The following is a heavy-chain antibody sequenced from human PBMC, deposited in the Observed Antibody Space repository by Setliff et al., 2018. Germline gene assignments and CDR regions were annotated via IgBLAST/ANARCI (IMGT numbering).Heavy chain of an antibody. CDR1: GFTVSSYA. J-gene: IGHJ4*02. CDR3: AKVLDTTGYYYFDF. V-gene: IGHV3-23*01. CDR2: ISGSGGST. D-gene: IGHD3-22*01. Sequence: GGSLRLSCAASGFTVSSYAMSWVRQAPGKGLECVSAISGSGGSTYYADSVKGRFTISRDGSKSTLYLDMSSLRSEDTAVYYCAKVLDTTGYYYFDFWGQGTLVTVSS.